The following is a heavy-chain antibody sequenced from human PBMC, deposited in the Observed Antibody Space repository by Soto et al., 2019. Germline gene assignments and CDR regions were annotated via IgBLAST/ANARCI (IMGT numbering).Heavy chain of an antibody. V-gene: IGHV3-11*04. CDR3: VRARSTDSRPDY. D-gene: IGHD3-22*01. J-gene: IGHJ4*02. Sequence: GGSLRLSCAASGFTFSGSFMSWMRQAPGKGLEWVSSISSSQTTIHYADSLKGRFTISRDNAKNSLFLQLDSLRAEDTAVYFCVRARSTDSRPDYWGQGTLVTVSS. CDR2: ISSSQTTI. CDR1: GFTFSGSF.